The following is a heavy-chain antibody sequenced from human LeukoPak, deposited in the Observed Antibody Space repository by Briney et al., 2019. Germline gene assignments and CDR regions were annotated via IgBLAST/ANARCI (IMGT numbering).Heavy chain of an antibody. Sequence: SETLSLTCTVSGGSISSYYWSWIRQPPGKGLEWIGYIYYSGSTNYNPSLKSRVTISVDTSKNQFSLKLSSVTAADTAVYYCARRIVVVTAHDAFDIWGQGTVVTVSS. D-gene: IGHD2-21*02. J-gene: IGHJ3*02. CDR3: ARRIVVVTAHDAFDI. CDR1: GGSISSYY. CDR2: IYYSGST. V-gene: IGHV4-59*01.